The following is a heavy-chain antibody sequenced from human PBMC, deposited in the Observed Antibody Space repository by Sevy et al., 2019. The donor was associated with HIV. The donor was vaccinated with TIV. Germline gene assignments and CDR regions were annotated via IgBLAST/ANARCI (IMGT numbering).Heavy chain of an antibody. V-gene: IGHV1-8*01. CDR1: GYTFTSYD. Sequence: ASVKVSCKASGYTFTSYDINWVRQATGQWLEWMGWMNPNSGNTGYAQKFQGRVTMTRNTSISTAYMELSSLRSEDTAVYYCARWGNIVVVPAADYYYGMDVWGQGTTVTVSS. D-gene: IGHD2-2*01. CDR3: ARWGNIVVVPAADYYYGMDV. J-gene: IGHJ6*02. CDR2: MNPNSGNT.